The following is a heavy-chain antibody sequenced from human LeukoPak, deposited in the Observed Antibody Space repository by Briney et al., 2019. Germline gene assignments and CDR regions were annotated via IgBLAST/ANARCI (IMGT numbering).Heavy chain of an antibody. CDR1: GGFISSYY. V-gene: IGHV4-4*07. Sequence: SETLSLTCTVSGGFISSYYWSWIRQPAGKGLEWIGRIHTSESSDYNPSLRSRVTLSLDKSKNHFSLNLNSVTAADTAVYYCAIGSSSGWSYADFWGQGTLVTVSS. CDR2: IHTSESS. CDR3: AIGSSSGWSYADF. D-gene: IGHD6-25*01. J-gene: IGHJ4*02.